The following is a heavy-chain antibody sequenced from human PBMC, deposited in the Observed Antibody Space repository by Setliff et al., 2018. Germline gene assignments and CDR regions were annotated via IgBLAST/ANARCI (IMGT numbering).Heavy chain of an antibody. Sequence: PSETLSLTCTVSGGSISSGSYYWSWIRQPAGKGLEWIGHIYSSGSTNYNPSLKSRVTISVDRSKNQFSLKLSSVIAADTAVYYCARDLYSSSSGGFYYYYYYMDVWGKGTTGTVS. CDR1: GGSISSGSYY. CDR2: IYSSGST. V-gene: IGHV4-61*09. CDR3: ARDLYSSSSGGFYYYYYYMDV. D-gene: IGHD6-6*01. J-gene: IGHJ6*03.